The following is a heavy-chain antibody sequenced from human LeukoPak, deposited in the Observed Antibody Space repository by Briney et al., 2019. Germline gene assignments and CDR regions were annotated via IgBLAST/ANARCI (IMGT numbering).Heavy chain of an antibody. CDR3: ARNYFWRIFGVVDYYYYYGMDV. D-gene: IGHD3-3*01. J-gene: IGHJ6*02. CDR1: GGSFSGYY. V-gene: IGHV4-34*01. CDR2: INHSGST. Sequence: SETLSLTCAVYGGSFSGYYWSWIRQPPGKGLEWIGEINHSGSTNYNPSLKSRVTISVDTSKNQFSLKLSSATAADTAVYYCARNYFWRIFGVVDYYYYYGMDVWGQGTTVTVSS.